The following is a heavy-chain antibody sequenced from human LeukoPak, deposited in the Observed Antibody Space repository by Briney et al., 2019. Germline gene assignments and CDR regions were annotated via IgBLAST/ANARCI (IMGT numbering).Heavy chain of an antibody. V-gene: IGHV3-30-3*01. CDR3: ARGASGWYSDY. J-gene: IGHJ4*02. D-gene: IGHD6-19*01. Sequence: GGSLRLSCAASGFTFSSYAMHWVRQAPGKGLEWVAVISYDGSNKYYADSVKGRFTISRDNSKNTLYLQMNSLRAEDTAVYYCARGASGWYSDYWGQGTLVSVSS. CDR2: ISYDGSNK. CDR1: GFTFSSYA.